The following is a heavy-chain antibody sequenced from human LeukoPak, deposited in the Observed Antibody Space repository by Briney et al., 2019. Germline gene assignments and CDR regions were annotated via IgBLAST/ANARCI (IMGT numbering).Heavy chain of an antibody. CDR2: INHSGST. D-gene: IGHD2-2*01. CDR3: ARGRRSTSCCRYFDL. V-gene: IGHV4-34*01. Sequence: SETLSLTCAVYGGSFSGYYWSWIRQPPGKGLEWIGEINHSGSTNYNPSLKSRVTISVDTSKNQFSLKLSSVTAADTAVYYCARGRRSTSCCRYFDLWGRGTLVTVSS. CDR1: GGSFSGYY. J-gene: IGHJ2*01.